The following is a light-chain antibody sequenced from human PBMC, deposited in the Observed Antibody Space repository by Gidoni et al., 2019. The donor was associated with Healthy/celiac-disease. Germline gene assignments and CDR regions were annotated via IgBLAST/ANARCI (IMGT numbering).Light chain of an antibody. J-gene: IGKJ2*04. CDR2: AAS. Sequence: DIQMTPSPSSLSASVGDRVTITCRASQSISSYLNWYQQKPGKAPKLLIYAASSLQSGVPSRFSGRGSGTDFTLTISSLQPEDFATYYCQQSYSTPRSFGQGTKLEIK. CDR3: QQSYSTPRS. CDR1: QSISSY. V-gene: IGKV1-39*01.